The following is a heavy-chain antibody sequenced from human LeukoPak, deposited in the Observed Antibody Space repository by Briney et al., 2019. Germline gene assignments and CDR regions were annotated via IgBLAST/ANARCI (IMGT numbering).Heavy chain of an antibody. CDR3: ARASPSGYDQFDY. V-gene: IGHV4-39*07. D-gene: IGHD5-12*01. J-gene: IGHJ4*02. CDR2: IYYSGST. Sequence: PSETLSLTCTVSGGSISSSSYYWGWIRQPPGKGLEWIGSIYYSGSTYYNPSLKSRVTISVDTSKNQFSLKLSSVTAADTAVYYCARASPSGYDQFDYWGQGTLVTVSS. CDR1: GGSISSSSYY.